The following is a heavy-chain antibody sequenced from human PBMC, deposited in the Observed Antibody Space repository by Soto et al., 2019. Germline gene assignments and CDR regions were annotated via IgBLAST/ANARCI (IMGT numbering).Heavy chain of an antibody. CDR1: GFTFSDYY. D-gene: IGHD3-16*01. Sequence: GGSVRLSCADSGFTFSDYYMSWIRQAPGKGLEWVSYISSSSEYTKYADSVKGRFTISRDNGKKSLYLEMNSLRAEDTAVYYCARVLWGYYGMDVWGQGTTVTVSS. J-gene: IGHJ6*02. CDR2: ISSSSEYT. CDR3: ARVLWGYYGMDV. V-gene: IGHV3-11*06.